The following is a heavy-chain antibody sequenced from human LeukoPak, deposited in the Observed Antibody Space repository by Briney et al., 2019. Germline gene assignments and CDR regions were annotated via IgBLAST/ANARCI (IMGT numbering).Heavy chain of an antibody. CDR2: ISGSGSDT. J-gene: IGHJ4*02. Sequence: GGSLRLSCAASGFIFSDYYMTWIRQAPGKGLEWLSYISGSGSDTNYADSVKGRFTTSRDNAKNSLYLQMNSLRAEDTAVYYCARRGIQLWPHDDYWGQGTLVTVSS. CDR1: GFIFSDYY. V-gene: IGHV3-11*06. CDR3: ARRGIQLWPHDDY. D-gene: IGHD5-18*01.